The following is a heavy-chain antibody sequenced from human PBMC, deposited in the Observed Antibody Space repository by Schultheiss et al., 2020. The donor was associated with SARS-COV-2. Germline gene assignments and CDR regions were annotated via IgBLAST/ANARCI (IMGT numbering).Heavy chain of an antibody. CDR2: IYYSGST. CDR3: AREGGSYWGDAFDI. J-gene: IGHJ3*02. Sequence: SETLSLTCTVSGGSISSYYWSWIRQHPGKGLEWIGYIYYSGSTYYNPSLKSLVTISVDKSKNQFSLKLSSVTAADTAVYYCAREGGSYWGDAFDIWGQGTMVTVSS. CDR1: GGSISSYY. D-gene: IGHD1-26*01. V-gene: IGHV4-59*12.